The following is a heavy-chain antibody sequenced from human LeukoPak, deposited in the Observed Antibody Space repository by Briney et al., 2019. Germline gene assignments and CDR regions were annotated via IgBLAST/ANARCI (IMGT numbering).Heavy chain of an antibody. Sequence: GGSLRLSCAASGFTFSSYWMSWVRQAPGKGLEWVAVIWYDGSNKYYADSVKGRFTISRDNSKNTLYLQMNSLRAEDTAVYYCARETPCSGGSCYSSYYYYYGMDVWGQGTTVTVSS. CDR2: IWYDGSNK. V-gene: IGHV3-33*08. CDR1: GFTFSSYW. CDR3: ARETPCSGGSCYSSYYYYYGMDV. D-gene: IGHD2-15*01. J-gene: IGHJ6*02.